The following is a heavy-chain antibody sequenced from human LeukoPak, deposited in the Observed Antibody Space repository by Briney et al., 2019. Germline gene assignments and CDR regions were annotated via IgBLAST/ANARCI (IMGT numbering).Heavy chain of an antibody. CDR1: GYTFTSYG. Sequence: ASVKVSCKASGYTFTSYGISWVPQAPGQGLECMGWISAYNGNTNYAQKLQGRVTMTTDTSTSTAYMELRSLRSDDTAVYYCARDLHRITMVRGAPFDYWGQGTLVTVSS. CDR2: ISAYNGNT. J-gene: IGHJ4*02. D-gene: IGHD3-10*01. CDR3: ARDLHRITMVRGAPFDY. V-gene: IGHV1-18*01.